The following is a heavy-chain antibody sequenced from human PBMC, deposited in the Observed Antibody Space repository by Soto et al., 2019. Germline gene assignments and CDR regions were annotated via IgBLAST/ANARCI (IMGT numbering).Heavy chain of an antibody. V-gene: IGHV3-30-3*01. CDR1: GFTFSSYA. CDR3: ARENVSWTRLGYFDY. J-gene: IGHJ4*02. CDR2: ISYDGSNK. D-gene: IGHD3-10*02. Sequence: QVQLVESGGGVVQPGRSLRLSCAASGFTFSSYAMHWVRQAPGKGLEWVAVISYDGSNKYYADSVKGRFTISRDNSKNTLYLQMNSLRAEDTAVYYCARENVSWTRLGYFDYWGQGTLVTVSS.